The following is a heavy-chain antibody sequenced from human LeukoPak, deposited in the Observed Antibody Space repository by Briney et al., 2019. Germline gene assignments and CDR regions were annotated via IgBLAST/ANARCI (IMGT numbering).Heavy chain of an antibody. Sequence: GGSLRLSCVASEFNFPGYAMTWVRQAPGKGLEWVSAISGGADYIYYADSVKGRFTTSRDNSKSTLFLQMNSLRVEDTAVYYCAKNADTGRAYYDSWGQGTPVTVSS. D-gene: IGHD1-1*01. CDR3: AKNADTGRAYYDS. CDR2: ISGGADYI. V-gene: IGHV3-23*01. CDR1: EFNFPGYA. J-gene: IGHJ4*02.